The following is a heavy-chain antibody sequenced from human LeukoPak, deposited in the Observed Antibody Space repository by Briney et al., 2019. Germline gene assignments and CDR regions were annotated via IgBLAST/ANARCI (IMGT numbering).Heavy chain of an antibody. V-gene: IGHV3-48*04. CDR3: ARDSGSGSYYYYYGMDV. J-gene: IGHJ6*02. CDR2: ISSSGSTI. Sequence: GGSLRLSCAASGFTFSSYGMHWIRQAPGKGLEWVSYISSSGSTIYYADSVKGRFTISRDNAKNSLYLQMNSLRAEDTAVYYCARDSGSGSYYYYYGMDVWGQGTTVTVSS. D-gene: IGHD3-10*01. CDR1: GFTFSSYG.